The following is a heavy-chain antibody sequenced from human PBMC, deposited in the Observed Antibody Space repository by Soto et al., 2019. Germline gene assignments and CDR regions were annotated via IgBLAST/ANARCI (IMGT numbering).Heavy chain of an antibody. J-gene: IGHJ4*02. D-gene: IGHD4-17*01. Sequence: EVQLVESGGGLVKPGGSLRLSCAASGFTFSSYSMNWVRQAPGKGLEWVSSISSSSSYIYYADSVKGRFTISRDNAKNSLYRQMNSLRAEDTAVYYCARDPYLVFGDLPSFDYWGQGTLVTVSS. CDR3: ARDPYLVFGDLPSFDY. V-gene: IGHV3-21*01. CDR1: GFTFSSYS. CDR2: ISSSSSYI.